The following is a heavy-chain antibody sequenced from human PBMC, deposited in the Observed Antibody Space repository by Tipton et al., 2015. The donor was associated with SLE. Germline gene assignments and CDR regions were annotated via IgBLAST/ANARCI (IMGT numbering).Heavy chain of an antibody. CDR3: ARDRGGDAFDI. J-gene: IGHJ3*02. Sequence: SVKGRFTISRDNAKNTLYLQMNSLRAEDTAVYYCARDRGGDAFDIWGQGTMVTVSS. D-gene: IGHD3-10*01. V-gene: IGHV3-74*01.